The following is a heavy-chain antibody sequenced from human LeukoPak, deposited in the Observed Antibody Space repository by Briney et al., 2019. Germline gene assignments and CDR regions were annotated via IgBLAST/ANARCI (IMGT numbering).Heavy chain of an antibody. CDR1: GFNFSDSA. Sequence: RTGRSLRLSCAASGFNFSDSAIHWVRQASGKGLEWVGRIRSKAHNYATLYTASVKGRFTMSRDDSKNTAYLQMNSLKTDDTAVYYCTTFTPNDYFDPWGQGTLVTVSS. J-gene: IGHJ5*02. CDR3: TTFTPNDYFDP. CDR2: IRSKAHNYAT. D-gene: IGHD1-1*01. V-gene: IGHV3-73*01.